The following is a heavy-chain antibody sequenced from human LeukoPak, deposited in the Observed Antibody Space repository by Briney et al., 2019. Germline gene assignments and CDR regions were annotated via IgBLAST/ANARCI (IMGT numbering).Heavy chain of an antibody. D-gene: IGHD4-17*01. CDR1: GGTFSSYT. CDR2: IIPILGIA. Sequence: SVKVSCKASGGTFSSYTISWVRQAPGQGLEWMGRIIPILGIANYAQKFQGRVTITADKSTSTAYMELSSLRSEDTAVYYCARGTGLGGDYVSNWGQGTLVTVSS. V-gene: IGHV1-69*02. CDR3: ARGTGLGGDYVSN. J-gene: IGHJ4*02.